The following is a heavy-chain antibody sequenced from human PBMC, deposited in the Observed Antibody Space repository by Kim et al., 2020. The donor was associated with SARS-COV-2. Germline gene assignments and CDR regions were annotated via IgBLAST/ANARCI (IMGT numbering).Heavy chain of an antibody. Sequence: GGSLRLSCAASGFTFSAYAMAWVRQAPGKGLEWVSTVNGRDGFVWYADSVRGRFTISMDTSKNTVSLQMIGLRAEDTAVYYCARDRHYPRDAFDIWGLGTMVTVSS. CDR3: ARDRHYPRDAFDI. J-gene: IGHJ3*02. V-gene: IGHV3-23*01. D-gene: IGHD3-10*01. CDR2: VNGRDGFV. CDR1: GFTFSAYA.